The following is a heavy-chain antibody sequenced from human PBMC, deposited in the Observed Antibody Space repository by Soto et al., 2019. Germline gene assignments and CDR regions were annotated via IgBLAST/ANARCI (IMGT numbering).Heavy chain of an antibody. D-gene: IGHD3-22*01. J-gene: IGHJ5*02. V-gene: IGHV3-23*01. Sequence: PVGSLRLSCAASGFTFSSYAMSWVRQAPGKGLEWVSAISGSGGSTYYADSVKGRFTISRDNSKNTLYLQMNSLRAEDTAVYYCAKGGSGWLSRANWSDPWGQGTLVTVSS. CDR2: ISGSGGST. CDR1: GFTFSSYA. CDR3: AKGGSGWLSRANWSDP.